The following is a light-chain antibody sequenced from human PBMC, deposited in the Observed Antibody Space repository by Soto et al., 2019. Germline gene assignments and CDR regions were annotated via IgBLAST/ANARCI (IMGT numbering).Light chain of an antibody. CDR3: AAWDDRLSDLL. CDR2: SNY. V-gene: IGLV1-44*01. Sequence: QSVMTQEPAASGNTGQRVTISCSGGNSNIGSNPVHWYQQFPGTAPKVLIYSNYQRPSGVPDRFSGSKSGTSASLAISGLQSEDEADYYCAAWDDRLSDLLFGGGTKVTVL. CDR1: NSNIGSNP. J-gene: IGLJ2*01.